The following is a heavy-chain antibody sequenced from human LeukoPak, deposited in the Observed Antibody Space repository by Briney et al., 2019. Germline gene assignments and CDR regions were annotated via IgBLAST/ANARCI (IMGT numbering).Heavy chain of an antibody. CDR1: GSTLSSYA. Sequence: GGSLRLSCAASGSTLSSYAMSWVRQAPGKGLEWVSAISVSGNTYHADSVKGRFTISRDSSKNTLYLQMNRLRAEDAAVYYCAKDCQRGYCFVFWGQGTLVTVSS. D-gene: IGHD6-25*01. CDR2: ISVSGNT. CDR3: AKDCQRGYCFVF. J-gene: IGHJ5*01. V-gene: IGHV3-23*01.